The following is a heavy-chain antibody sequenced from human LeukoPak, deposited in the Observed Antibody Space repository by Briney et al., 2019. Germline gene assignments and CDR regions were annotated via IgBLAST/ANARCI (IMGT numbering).Heavy chain of an antibody. CDR2: IYSAGNT. CDR3: ARHSYTLPDY. D-gene: IGHD3-16*01. Sequence: GGSLRLSCAASGFTFSDYYMSWVRQAPGKGLQWVSVIYSAGNTYYADSVKGRFTISRDNSKNTLFLQMNSLRVEDTAVYYCARHSYTLPDYWGQGTLVTVSS. J-gene: IGHJ4*02. V-gene: IGHV3-53*01. CDR1: GFTFSDYY.